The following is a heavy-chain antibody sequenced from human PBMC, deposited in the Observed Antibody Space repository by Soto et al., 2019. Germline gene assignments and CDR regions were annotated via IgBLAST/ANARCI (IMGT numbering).Heavy chain of an antibody. CDR1: GGNFSSHG. J-gene: IGHJ5*02. Sequence: ASVKVSCKASGGNFSSHGISWVRQAPGQGLEFMGGIMPLFGTTNYAQKFRGRVTITADEPTSTVYMELRSLRSEDTTVYYCARVSGRGWYNWFDPWGQGTPVTVSS. CDR3: ARVSGRGWYNWFDP. V-gene: IGHV1-69*13. CDR2: IMPLFGTT. D-gene: IGHD6-19*01.